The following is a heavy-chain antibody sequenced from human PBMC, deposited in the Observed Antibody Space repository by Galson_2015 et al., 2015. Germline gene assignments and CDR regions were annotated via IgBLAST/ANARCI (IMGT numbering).Heavy chain of an antibody. Sequence: SLRLSCAASGFTVSSNYMSWVRQAPGKGLEWVSVIYSGGSTYYADSVKGRFTISRDNSKNTLYLQMNSLRAEDTAVYYCARDLTSELSAPSDYWGQGTLVTVSS. CDR2: IYSGGST. D-gene: IGHD3-16*02. CDR1: GFTVSSNY. CDR3: ARDLTSELSAPSDY. V-gene: IGHV3-53*01. J-gene: IGHJ4*02.